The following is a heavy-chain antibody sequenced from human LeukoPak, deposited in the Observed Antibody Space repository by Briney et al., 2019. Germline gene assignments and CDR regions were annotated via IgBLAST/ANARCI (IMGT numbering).Heavy chain of an antibody. CDR2: IYYSGST. Sequence: SETLSLTCTVSGGSISSYYWSWIRQPPGKGLEWIGYIYYSGSTNYNPSLKSRVTISVDTSKNQFSLKLSSVTAADTAVYYCASEGYDSKQYDYWGQGTLVTVSS. CDR3: ASEGYDSKQYDY. V-gene: IGHV4-59*01. J-gene: IGHJ4*02. D-gene: IGHD3-22*01. CDR1: GGSISSYY.